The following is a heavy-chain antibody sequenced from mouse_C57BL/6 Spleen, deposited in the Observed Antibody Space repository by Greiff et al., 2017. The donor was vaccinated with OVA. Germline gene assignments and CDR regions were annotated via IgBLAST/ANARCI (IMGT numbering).Heavy chain of an antibody. J-gene: IGHJ2*01. D-gene: IGHD2-2*01. Sequence: VQLKQPGAELVMPGASVKLSCKASGYTFTSYWMHWVKQRPGQGLEWIGEIDPSDSYTNYNQKFKGKSTLTVDKSSSTAYMQLSSLTSEDSAVYYCARGEVTTSFDYWGQGTTLTVSS. CDR2: IDPSDSYT. CDR1: GYTFTSYW. V-gene: IGHV1-69*01. CDR3: ARGEVTTSFDY.